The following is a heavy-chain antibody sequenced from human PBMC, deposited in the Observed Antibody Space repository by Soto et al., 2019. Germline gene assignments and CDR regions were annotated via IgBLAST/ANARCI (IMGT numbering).Heavy chain of an antibody. Sequence: GGSLRLSCAASGFTFSSYGMHWVRQAPGKGLEWVAVIWYDGSNKYYADSVKGRFTISRDNSKNTLYLQMNSLRAEDTAVYYCARAEDYYGSGSYVYYFDYWGQGTLVTVSS. CDR3: ARAEDYYGSGSYVYYFDY. J-gene: IGHJ4*02. CDR1: GFTFSSYG. D-gene: IGHD3-10*01. V-gene: IGHV3-33*01. CDR2: IWYDGSNK.